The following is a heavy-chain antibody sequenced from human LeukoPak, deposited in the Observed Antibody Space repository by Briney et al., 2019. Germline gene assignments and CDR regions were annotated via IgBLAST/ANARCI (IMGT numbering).Heavy chain of an antibody. CDR1: GFTFSSYA. Sequence: GGSLRLSCAASGFTFSSYAMHWVRQAPGKGLEWVAVISYDGSNYWYAGSVKGRFTISRDNSKNTLYLQMSSLRAEDTAVFYCARETEAFDNWGQGILVTVSS. CDR3: ARETEAFDN. V-gene: IGHV3-30-3*01. J-gene: IGHJ4*02. CDR2: ISYDGSNY.